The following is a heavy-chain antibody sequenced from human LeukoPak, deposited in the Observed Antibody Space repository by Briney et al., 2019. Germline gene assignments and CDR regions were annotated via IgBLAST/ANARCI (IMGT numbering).Heavy chain of an antibody. Sequence: GGSLSLSCAVSGFTFSDHFLDWVRQAPGKGREWVGRSRNKAKSYTTEYAASVKGRFTISSDDSKNSLYLQMNSLETEDTAVYYCVRVGSVSGSDYLDYWGQGTLVTVSS. J-gene: IGHJ4*02. CDR3: VRVGSVSGSDYLDY. CDR1: GFTFSDHF. D-gene: IGHD6-19*01. CDR2: SRNKAKSYTT. V-gene: IGHV3-72*01.